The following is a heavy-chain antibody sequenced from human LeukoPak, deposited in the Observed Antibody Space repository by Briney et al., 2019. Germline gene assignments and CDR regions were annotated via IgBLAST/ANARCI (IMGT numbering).Heavy chain of an antibody. J-gene: IGHJ4*02. CDR3: AKLDHWGTDY. D-gene: IGHD3-16*01. CDR2: ISGSGGSA. V-gene: IGHV3-23*01. CDR1: GFTFSSYA. Sequence: GGSLRLSCAASGFTFSSYAMSWVRQAPGKGLEWVSAISGSGGSAYYADSVKGRFTISRDNSRNTLYLQMNSLRAEDTAVYYCAKLDHWGTDYWGQGTLVTVSS.